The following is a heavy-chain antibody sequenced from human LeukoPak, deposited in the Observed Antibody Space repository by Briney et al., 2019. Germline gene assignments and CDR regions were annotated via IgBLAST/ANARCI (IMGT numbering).Heavy chain of an antibody. D-gene: IGHD3-22*01. Sequence: PSETLSLTCTVSGGSISSYYWSWIRQPPGKGLEWIGCIYHSGSTYYNPSLTSRVTISVDRSKNQFSLKLSSVTAADTAVYYCAKNSGFYSPFDYWGQGTQVTVSS. V-gene: IGHV4-59*04. CDR3: AKNSGFYSPFDY. J-gene: IGHJ4*02. CDR1: GGSISSYY. CDR2: IYHSGST.